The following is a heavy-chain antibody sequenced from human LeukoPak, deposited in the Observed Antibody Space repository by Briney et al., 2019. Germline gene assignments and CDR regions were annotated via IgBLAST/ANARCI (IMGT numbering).Heavy chain of an antibody. J-gene: IGHJ4*02. CDR3: ARQGWLQYPHY. V-gene: IGHV5-51*01. D-gene: IGHD5-24*01. CDR1: GYSFTSYW. CDR2: IYPGDSDT. Sequence: SLKISCKGSGYSFTSYWIGWVRQMHGKRLEWMGIIYPGDSDTRYSPSFQGQVTISADKSISTAYLQWSSLKASDSAMYYCARQGWLQYPHYWGQGTLVTVSS.